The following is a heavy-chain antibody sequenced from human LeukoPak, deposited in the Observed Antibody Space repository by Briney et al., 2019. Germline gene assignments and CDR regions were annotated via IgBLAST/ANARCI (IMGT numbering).Heavy chain of an antibody. CDR2: ISGSGGST. CDR1: GFTFSSYA. V-gene: IGHV3-23*01. CDR3: ANAAGDYDSSCYYLGDENWFDP. J-gene: IGHJ5*02. D-gene: IGHD3-22*01. Sequence: GGSLRLSCAASGFTFSSYAMSWVRQAPGKGLEWVSAISGSGGSTYYADSVKGRFTISRDNSKNTLYLQMNSLRAEDTAVYYCANAAGDYDSSCYYLGDENWFDPWGQGTLVTVSS.